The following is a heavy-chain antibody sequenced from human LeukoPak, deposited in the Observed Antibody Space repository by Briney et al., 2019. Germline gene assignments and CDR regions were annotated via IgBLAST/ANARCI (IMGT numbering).Heavy chain of an antibody. J-gene: IGHJ4*02. CDR3: AKFHAEHY. V-gene: IGHV3-23*01. Sequence: GGSLRLSCEASGFSVSSNAMAWVRQAPGKGLEWVSGLGSDGRTHYADSVKGRFTISRDNSKNTLYLQMNSLRAEDTAVYYCAKFHAEHYWGQGTLVTVSS. CDR1: GFSVSSNA. CDR2: LGSDGRT.